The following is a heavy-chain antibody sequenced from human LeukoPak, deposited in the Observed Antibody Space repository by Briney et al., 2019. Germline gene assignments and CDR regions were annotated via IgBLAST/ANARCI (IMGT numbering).Heavy chain of an antibody. CDR2: ISAYNGNT. D-gene: IGHD3-22*01. Sequence: ASVKVSCKASGYTFTSYGISWVRQAPGQGLEWMGWISAYNGNTNYAQKLQGRVTMTTDTSTCTAYMELRSLRSDDTAVYYCARVCFEHYYDSSGYSLYYFDYWGQGTLVTVSS. CDR1: GYTFTSYG. V-gene: IGHV1-18*01. J-gene: IGHJ4*02. CDR3: ARVCFEHYYDSSGYSLYYFDY.